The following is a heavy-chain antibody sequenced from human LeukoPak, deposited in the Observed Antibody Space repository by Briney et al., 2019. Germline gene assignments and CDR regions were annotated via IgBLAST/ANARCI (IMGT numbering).Heavy chain of an antibody. Sequence: ASVKVSCKASVYTFTGYYMHWVRQAPGQGLEWMGRINPNSGVTNYAQKFQGRVTMTRDTSISTDYMELSRLRSDDTAVYYCARSKAAAMVDYWGQGTLVTVSS. CDR3: ARSKAAAMVDY. J-gene: IGHJ4*02. V-gene: IGHV1-2*06. CDR1: VYTFTGYY. D-gene: IGHD2-2*01. CDR2: INPNSGVT.